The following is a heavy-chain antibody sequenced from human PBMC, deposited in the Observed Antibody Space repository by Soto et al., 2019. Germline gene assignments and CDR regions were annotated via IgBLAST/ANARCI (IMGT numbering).Heavy chain of an antibody. CDR2: INAGNGKT. CDR3: GSRDGYNYDPLFFDL. J-gene: IGHJ4*02. D-gene: IGHD5-12*01. Sequence: GASVKVSCKAAGYTFTSYAMQWVRQAPGQRLEWMGWINAGNGKTKYSQKFQGRVTITRDTSASTAYMELSSLRSEDTAVYYCGSRDGYNYDPLFFDLRGKRTLV. CDR1: GYTFTSYA. V-gene: IGHV1-3*01.